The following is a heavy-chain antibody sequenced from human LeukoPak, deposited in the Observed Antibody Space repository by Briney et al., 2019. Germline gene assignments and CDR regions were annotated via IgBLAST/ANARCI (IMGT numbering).Heavy chain of an antibody. Sequence: SETLSLTCAVYGGSFSGYYWSWIRQPPGKGLEWIGEINHSGSTNYNPSLKSRVTISVDTSKNQFSLKLSSVTAADTAVYYCASGAARLVVDYWGQGTLVTVSS. CDR3: ASGAARLVVDY. V-gene: IGHV4-34*01. CDR2: INHSGST. D-gene: IGHD6-6*01. J-gene: IGHJ4*02. CDR1: GGSFSGYY.